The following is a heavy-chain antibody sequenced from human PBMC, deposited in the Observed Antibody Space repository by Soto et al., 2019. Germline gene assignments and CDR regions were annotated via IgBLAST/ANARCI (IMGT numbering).Heavy chain of an antibody. J-gene: IGHJ4*02. CDR2: TYRGSESYN. Sequence: PSQTLSLTCAISGDSVSNNAVAWNWIRQSPSGGLEWLGRTYRGSESYNDYSISLKSRVTINSDPSKNQFSLQLTSVTSEDTAVYYCARGKNAAFDYWGQGTVVTVSS. CDR3: ARGKNAAFDY. CDR1: GDSVSNNAVA. V-gene: IGHV6-1*01.